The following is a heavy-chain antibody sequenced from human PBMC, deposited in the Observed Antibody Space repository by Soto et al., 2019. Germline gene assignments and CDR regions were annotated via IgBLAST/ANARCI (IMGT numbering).Heavy chain of an antibody. D-gene: IGHD5-12*01. CDR1: GDSLTTGSYY. CDR2: IYHSGST. V-gene: IGHV4-61*01. Sequence: QVQLQESGPGPVKPSETLSLTCSVSGDSLTTGSYYWSWIRQSPGKGLEWIGYIYHSGSTNYNPSLGGGVTISVDTSRNQFSLKLSFVTAADSAFYYGARGYSGTRLFAYWGQGTLVTVSS. J-gene: IGHJ4*02. CDR3: ARGYSGTRLFAY.